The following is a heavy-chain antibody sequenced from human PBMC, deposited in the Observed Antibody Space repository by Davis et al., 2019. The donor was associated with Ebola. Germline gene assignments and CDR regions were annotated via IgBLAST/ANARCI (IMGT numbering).Heavy chain of an antibody. V-gene: IGHV4-34*01. D-gene: IGHD6-6*01. CDR2: INHSGST. J-gene: IGHJ5*02. CDR3: ARGPRGGKAARRGWFDP. CDR1: GGSFSGYY. Sequence: PSETLSLTCAVYGGSFSGYYWSWIRQPPGKGLEWIGEINHSGSTNYNPSLKSRVTISVDTSKNQFSLKLSSVTAADTAVYYCARGPRGGKAARRGWFDPWGQGTLVTVSS.